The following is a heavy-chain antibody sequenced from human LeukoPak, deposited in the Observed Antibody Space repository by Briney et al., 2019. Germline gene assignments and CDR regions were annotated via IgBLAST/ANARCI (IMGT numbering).Heavy chain of an antibody. V-gene: IGHV3-30*02. CDR1: GFTFSSYG. CDR3: ARDSQVYVWGSYLSY. Sequence: GGSLRLSCAASGFTFSSYGMHWVRQAPGKGLEWVAFIRYDGSNKYYADSVKGRFTISRDNSKNTLYLHVNSLRPEDTAVYYCARDSQVYVWGSYLSYWGQGTLVAVSS. D-gene: IGHD3-16*01. J-gene: IGHJ4*02. CDR2: IRYDGSNK.